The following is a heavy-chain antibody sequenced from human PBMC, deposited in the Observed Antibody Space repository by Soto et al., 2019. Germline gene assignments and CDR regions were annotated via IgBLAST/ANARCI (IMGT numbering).Heavy chain of an antibody. CDR1: GYTFTNFG. CDR2: ISPYNGKT. V-gene: IGHV1-18*01. Sequence: QVHLVQSGAEVKKPGASVNVSCKASGYTFTNFGLNWVRQAPGQGLEWMAWISPYNGKTDYAQKVQGRVTVTTDTSTATAYMERSSLTSDDTAVYYCARQPGVVGTADLYGMDVWGQGTTVTVSS. CDR3: ARQPGVVGTADLYGMDV. J-gene: IGHJ6*02. D-gene: IGHD2-21*02.